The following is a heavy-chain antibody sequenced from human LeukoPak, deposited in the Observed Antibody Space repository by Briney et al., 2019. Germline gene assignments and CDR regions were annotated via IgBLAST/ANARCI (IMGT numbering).Heavy chain of an antibody. CDR2: LIPILGVT. CDR1: GGTFQSFG. J-gene: IGHJ4*02. CDR3: ARTLYLEGAVNYFDL. V-gene: IGHV1-69*04. D-gene: IGHD1-26*01. Sequence: SVKVSCKPSGGTFQSFGITWVRQAPGQGLEWMGSLIPILGVTNYAQKFRGRVTIVADTSPSTAYMDLSSLRPEDAAVYYCARTLYLEGAVNYFDLWGQGTLVTVSS.